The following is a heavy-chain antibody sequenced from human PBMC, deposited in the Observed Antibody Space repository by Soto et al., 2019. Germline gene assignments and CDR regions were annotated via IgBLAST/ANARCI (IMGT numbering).Heavy chain of an antibody. CDR3: ARDLNDYGDDEWPGYYYGMDV. Sequence: QVQLVESGGGVVQPGRSLRLSCAASGFTFSSYGMHWVRQAPGKGLEWVAVIWYDGSNKYYADSVKGRFTISRDNSKNTLYHQMNSLRAEDTAVYYCARDLNDYGDDEWPGYYYGMDVWGQGTTVTVSS. J-gene: IGHJ6*02. D-gene: IGHD4-17*01. CDR1: GFTFSSYG. CDR2: IWYDGSNK. V-gene: IGHV3-33*01.